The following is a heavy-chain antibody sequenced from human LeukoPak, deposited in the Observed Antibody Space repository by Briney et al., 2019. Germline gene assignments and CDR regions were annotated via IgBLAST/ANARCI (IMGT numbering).Heavy chain of an antibody. V-gene: IGHV3-30-3*01. CDR3: AREIITMVRGVPFYYGMDV. CDR2: ISYDGSNK. J-gene: IGHJ6*02. CDR1: GFTFSSYA. Sequence: PGGSLRLSCAASGFTFSSYAMHWVRQAPGKGLEWVAVISYDGSNKYHADSVKGRFTISRDNSKNTLYLQMNSLRAEDTAVYYCAREIITMVRGVPFYYGMDVWGQGTTVTVSS. D-gene: IGHD3-10*01.